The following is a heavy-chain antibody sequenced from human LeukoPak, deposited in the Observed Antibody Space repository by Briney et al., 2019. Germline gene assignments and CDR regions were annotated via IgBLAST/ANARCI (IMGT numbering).Heavy chain of an antibody. CDR3: AKSTVTTD. D-gene: IGHD4-17*01. V-gene: IGHV3-23*01. J-gene: IGHJ4*02. CDR1: GFIFSNNV. CDR2: ISGSGGGT. Sequence: GGSLRLSCAASGFIFSNNVMNWVRQAPGKGLEWVSAISGSGGGTYYADSVKGRFTISRDNSKNTLYLQMNSLRAEDTAVYYCAKSTVTTDWGQGSLVTVSS.